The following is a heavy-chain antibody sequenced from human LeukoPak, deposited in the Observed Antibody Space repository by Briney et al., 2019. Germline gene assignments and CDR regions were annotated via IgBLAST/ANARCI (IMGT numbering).Heavy chain of an antibody. CDR2: ISAYNGNT. D-gene: IGHD4-17*01. CDR3: AREAYGDYVEDY. J-gene: IGHJ4*02. V-gene: IGHV1-18*01. CDR1: GYTFTSHG. Sequence: ASVKVSCKASGYTFTSHGISWVRQAPGQGLEWMGWISAYNGNTNYAQKLQGRVTMTTDTSTSTAYMELRSLRSDDTAVYYCAREAYGDYVEDYWGQGTLVTVSS.